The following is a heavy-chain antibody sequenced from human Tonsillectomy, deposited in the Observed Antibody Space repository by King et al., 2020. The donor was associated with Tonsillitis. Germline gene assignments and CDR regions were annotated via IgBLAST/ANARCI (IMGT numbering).Heavy chain of an antibody. Sequence: QLVQSGAEVKKPGSSVKVSCKASGGTFSSYAISWVRQAPGQGLEWMGGSIPIFGTAIYAQKFQGRVTVTADESTSTAYMELSSLRSEDTAVYSCARVQGRDYDDSSGYYYWGQGTLVTVSS. D-gene: IGHD3-22*01. J-gene: IGHJ4*02. CDR3: ARVQGRDYDDSSGYYY. CDR2: SIPIFGTA. V-gene: IGHV1-69*01. CDR1: GGTFSSYA.